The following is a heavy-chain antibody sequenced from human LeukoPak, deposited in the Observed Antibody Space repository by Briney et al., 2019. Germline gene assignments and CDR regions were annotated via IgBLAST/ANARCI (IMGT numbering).Heavy chain of an antibody. V-gene: IGHV1-18*01. Sequence: ASVKVSCKASGYTFTSYGISWVRQAPGQGLEWMGWISAYNGNTNYAQKLQGRVTMTTDTSTRTAYMELRSLRSDDTAVYYCARDRSSSWREYPGWFDPWGQGTLVTVSS. J-gene: IGHJ5*02. CDR3: ARDRSSSWREYPGWFDP. CDR2: ISAYNGNT. CDR1: GYTFTSYG. D-gene: IGHD6-13*01.